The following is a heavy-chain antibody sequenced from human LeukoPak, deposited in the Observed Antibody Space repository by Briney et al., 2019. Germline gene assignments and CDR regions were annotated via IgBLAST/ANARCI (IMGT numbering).Heavy chain of an antibody. CDR2: IYYSGST. Sequence: SETLSLTCTVSGGSISSYYWSWIRQPPGKGLEWIGYIYYSGSTNYNPSFKSRVTISVDTSKNQFSLKLSSVTAADTAVYYCARAGYDFWSGYYYPADAFDIWGQGTMVTVSS. J-gene: IGHJ3*02. V-gene: IGHV4-59*01. CDR1: GGSISSYY. CDR3: ARAGYDFWSGYYYPADAFDI. D-gene: IGHD3-3*01.